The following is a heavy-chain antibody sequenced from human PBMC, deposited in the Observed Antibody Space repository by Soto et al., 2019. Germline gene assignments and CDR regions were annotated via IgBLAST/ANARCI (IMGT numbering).Heavy chain of an antibody. Sequence: SVKVSCKASGVTFSSYAISWVRQAPGQGLEWMGGIIPIFGTANYAQKFQGRVTITADKSTSTAYMELSSLRSEDTAVYYCARGTFDYYYYGMDVWGQGTTVTVSS. J-gene: IGHJ6*02. CDR3: ARGTFDYYYYGMDV. CDR1: GVTFSSYA. V-gene: IGHV1-69*06. CDR2: IIPIFGTA. D-gene: IGHD3-16*01.